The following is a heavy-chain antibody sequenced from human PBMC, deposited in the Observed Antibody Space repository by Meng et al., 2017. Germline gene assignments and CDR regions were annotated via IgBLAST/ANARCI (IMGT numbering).Heavy chain of an antibody. CDR2: IDPNSGVT. Sequence: QVKLVQSGAEGKKPGASGKVSCTPSRYTFTAYYIHWVRQAPGQGLDWMGRIDPNSGVTEYAQRFQGRVTVTGDTSISTAYMELSRLRSDDTAIYYCVRDEDISAAGKLFGDYWGQGTLVTVSS. D-gene: IGHD6-13*01. CDR1: RYTFTAYY. J-gene: IGHJ4*02. CDR3: VRDEDISAAGKLFGDY. V-gene: IGHV1-2*06.